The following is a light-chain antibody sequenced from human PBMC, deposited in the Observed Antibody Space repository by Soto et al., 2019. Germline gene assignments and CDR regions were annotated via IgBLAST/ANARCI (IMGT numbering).Light chain of an antibody. CDR2: GVS. CDR3: GTWDSSLSAGV. J-gene: IGLJ7*01. CDR1: NSDVGGYNY. V-gene: IGLV2-11*01. Sequence: QSALTQPRSVSGSPGQSVTISCTGTNSDVGGYNYVSWYQQYPGKAPKLMISGVSERPSGVPDRFSGSKSGNTASLTISGLQAEDEADYYCGTWDSSLSAGVFGGGTQLTVL.